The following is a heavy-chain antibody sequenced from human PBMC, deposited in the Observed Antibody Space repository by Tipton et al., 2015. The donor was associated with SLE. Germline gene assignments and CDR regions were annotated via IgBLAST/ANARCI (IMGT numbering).Heavy chain of an antibody. V-gene: IGHV1-18*01. CDR3: ARGGTDYDVWLGCPYFDL. Sequence: LVQSGAEVRKPGASVKVSCKASGYTFTSYGMSWVRQAPGQGLEWMGWISAYKGDTNYAQKLQGRVTMTTDTSTSTAYMELRSLRSDDTAVYYCARGGTDYDVWLGCPYFDLWGRGTLVTVSS. D-gene: IGHD3-3*01. CDR1: GYTFTSYG. CDR2: ISAYKGDT. J-gene: IGHJ2*01.